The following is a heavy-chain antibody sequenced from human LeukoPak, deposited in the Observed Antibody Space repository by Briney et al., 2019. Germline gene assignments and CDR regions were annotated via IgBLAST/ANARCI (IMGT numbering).Heavy chain of an antibody. D-gene: IGHD3-3*01. Sequence: GGSLRLSCAASGFTFSSYAMSWVRQAPGKGLEWVSAISGSGGSTYYADSVKGRFTISRDNDKNSLYLQMNSLRDEDTAVYYCASGEVRADYWGQGTLVTVSS. CDR1: GFTFSSYA. J-gene: IGHJ4*02. CDR3: ASGEVRADY. V-gene: IGHV3-23*01. CDR2: ISGSGGST.